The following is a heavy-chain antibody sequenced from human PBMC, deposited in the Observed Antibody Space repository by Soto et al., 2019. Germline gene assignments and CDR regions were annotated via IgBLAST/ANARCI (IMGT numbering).Heavy chain of an antibody. Sequence: ASVKVSCKASGYTFTSYAMHWVRQAPGQRLEWMGWINAGNGKTKYSQKLQGRVTITRDTSASTAYKELSSLRSEDTSVYYCSRLYCSSTSCYRGPFDYWGQGTLVTVSS. J-gene: IGHJ4*02. CDR2: INAGNGKT. V-gene: IGHV1-3*01. D-gene: IGHD2-2*01. CDR3: SRLYCSSTSCYRGPFDY. CDR1: GYTFTSYA.